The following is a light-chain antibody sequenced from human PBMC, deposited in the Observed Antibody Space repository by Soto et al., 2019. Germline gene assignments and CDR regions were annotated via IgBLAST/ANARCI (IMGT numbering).Light chain of an antibody. J-gene: IGKJ4*01. CDR2: DAS. Sequence: EIVLTQSPATLSLSPGERATLSCRASQSVSGYLAWYQQKPGQAPRLLIYDASNRATGIPARFSGSGSGTDFTLTISRLEPEDSAVYYCQQYGTSPLTFGGGTKVDIK. CDR1: QSVSGY. V-gene: IGKV3-11*01. CDR3: QQYGTSPLT.